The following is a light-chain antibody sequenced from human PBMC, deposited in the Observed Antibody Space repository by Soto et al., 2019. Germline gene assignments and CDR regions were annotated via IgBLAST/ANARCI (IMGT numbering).Light chain of an antibody. CDR2: AAS. CDR3: QRYNNGPPVT. CDR1: QDINNY. Sequence: DIQMTQSPSSLSASVGDSVTITCRASQDINNYLAWYQQKPGKPPKLLIYAASTLQEGVPSRFSGGGSGTEFTLTINSLQPEDVATYYCQRYNNGPPVTFGPGTKV. J-gene: IGKJ3*01. V-gene: IGKV1-27*01.